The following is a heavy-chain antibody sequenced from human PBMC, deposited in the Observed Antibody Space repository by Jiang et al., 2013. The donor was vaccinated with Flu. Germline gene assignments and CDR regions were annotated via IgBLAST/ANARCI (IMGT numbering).Heavy chain of an antibody. CDR2: INHSGST. J-gene: IGHJ2*01. Sequence: LLKPSETLSLTCAVYGGSFSGYYWSWIRQPPGKGLEWIGEINHSGSTNYNPSLKSRVTISVDTSKNQFSLKLSSVTAADTAVYYCARRRVTMIVVGAWYFDLWGRGTLVTVSS. CDR3: ARRRVTMIVVGAWYFDL. V-gene: IGHV4-34*01. D-gene: IGHD3-22*01. CDR1: GGSFSGYY.